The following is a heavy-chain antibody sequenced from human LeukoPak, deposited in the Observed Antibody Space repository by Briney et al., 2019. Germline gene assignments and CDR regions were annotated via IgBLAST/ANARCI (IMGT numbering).Heavy chain of an antibody. CDR2: ISSSGSTI. Sequence: GGSLRLSCAASGFTFSDYCMSWIRQAPGKGLEWVSYISSSGSTIYYADSVKGRFTISRDNAKNSLYLQTNSLRAEDTAVYYCAREEGPAARMDVWGQGTTVTVSS. V-gene: IGHV3-11*01. D-gene: IGHD2-2*01. J-gene: IGHJ6*02. CDR3: AREEGPAARMDV. CDR1: GFTFSDYC.